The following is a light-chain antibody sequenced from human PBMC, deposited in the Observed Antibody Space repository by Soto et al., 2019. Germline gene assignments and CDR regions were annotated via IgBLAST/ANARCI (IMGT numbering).Light chain of an antibody. CDR1: QSISSN. Sequence: DIVLTQSPVTLSLSPGERATLSFRASQSISSNLAWYQQKPGQAPRLLIYDASNRATGIPARFSGSGSGTDFTLTISSLEPEDFAVYYCQQRSNWPRTFGQGTKVDIK. CDR2: DAS. CDR3: QQRSNWPRT. J-gene: IGKJ1*01. V-gene: IGKV3-11*01.